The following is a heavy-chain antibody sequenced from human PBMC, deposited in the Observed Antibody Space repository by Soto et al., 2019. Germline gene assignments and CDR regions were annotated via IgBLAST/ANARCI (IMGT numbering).Heavy chain of an antibody. J-gene: IGHJ4*02. CDR3: ARRVGSSPPRY. CDR2: IYDSGSP. CDR1: IGVNK. Sequence: IGVNKLCGLRQSPGQGLEWIGYIYDSGSPYYNPSLKTRVTISADTSKYQISLKLTSATAAYTAVYFCARRVGSSPPRYGGRGTLVRISS. D-gene: IGHD3-9*01. V-gene: IGHV4-59*01.